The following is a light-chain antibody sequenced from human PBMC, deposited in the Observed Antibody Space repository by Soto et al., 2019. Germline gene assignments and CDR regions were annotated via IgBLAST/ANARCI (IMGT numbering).Light chain of an antibody. J-gene: IGKJ1*01. CDR3: QQYKSYST. V-gene: IGKV1-5*01. CDR1: QSISHF. Sequence: DIQMTQSPSTLSASVGDRVTITCRASQSISHFLAWYQQKPGKVPKLLIYDASNLGSGVPSRFSGSGSGTKFTLTIASLQPDDFATYYCQQYKSYSTFGQGTKV. CDR2: DAS.